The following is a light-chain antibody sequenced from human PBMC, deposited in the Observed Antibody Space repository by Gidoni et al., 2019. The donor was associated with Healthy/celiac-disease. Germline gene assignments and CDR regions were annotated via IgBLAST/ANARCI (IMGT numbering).Light chain of an antibody. CDR3: QQYNHWPSKST. V-gene: IGKV3-15*01. CDR1: QSVTSN. Sequence: IGITQPPATWSVSPGERATLACRASQSVTSNLAWYHQKQGRAPRLLIYDASTRATGIPARSRGSGAGTAVTLTTSSLQSEHFAVYACQQYNHWPSKSTFGEGTKLEIK. CDR2: DAS. J-gene: IGKJ2*01.